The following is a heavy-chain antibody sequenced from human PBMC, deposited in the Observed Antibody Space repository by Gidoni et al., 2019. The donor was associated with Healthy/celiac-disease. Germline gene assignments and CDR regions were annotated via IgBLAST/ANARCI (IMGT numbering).Heavy chain of an antibody. Sequence: QVQLQESGPGLVKPSETLSLTCTVSGGSISSYYWSWIRQPPGKGLEWIGYIYYSGSTNYNPSLKSRVTISVDTSKNQFSLKLSSVTAADTAVYYCARARMITFGGGYFDYWGQGTLVTVSS. CDR3: ARARMITFGGGYFDY. CDR1: GGSISSYY. CDR2: IYYSGST. V-gene: IGHV4-59*01. J-gene: IGHJ4*02. D-gene: IGHD3-16*01.